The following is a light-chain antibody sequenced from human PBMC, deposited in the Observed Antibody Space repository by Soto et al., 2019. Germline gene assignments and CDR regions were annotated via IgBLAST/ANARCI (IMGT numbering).Light chain of an antibody. CDR1: QSVSSY. V-gene: IGKV3-11*01. J-gene: IGKJ4*01. CDR3: QQRSNWPPVT. Sequence: EIVLTQSPATLSLSPGERVTLSCRASQSVSSYLAWYQQKPGQAPRLLIYDASNRATGIPARFSGSGSGTDFTLTISILEPEDFAIYYCQQRSNWPPVTFGGGTKVEIK. CDR2: DAS.